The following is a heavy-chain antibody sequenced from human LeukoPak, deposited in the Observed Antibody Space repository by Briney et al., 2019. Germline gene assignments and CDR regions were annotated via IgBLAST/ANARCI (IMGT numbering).Heavy chain of an antibody. Sequence: GGSLRLSCAASGFTFSSYSMNWVRQAPGKGLEWVSYISSSNSTIYYADSVKGRFTISRDNAKNSLYLQMNSLRAEDTAVYYCASSLSDIPNYWGQGTLVTVSS. D-gene: IGHD3-9*01. CDR1: GFTFSSYS. V-gene: IGHV3-48*01. CDR3: ASSLSDIPNY. J-gene: IGHJ4*02. CDR2: ISSSNSTI.